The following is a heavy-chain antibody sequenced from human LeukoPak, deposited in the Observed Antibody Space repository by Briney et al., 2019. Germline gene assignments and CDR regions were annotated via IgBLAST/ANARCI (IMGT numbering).Heavy chain of an antibody. J-gene: IGHJ4*02. Sequence: PGGSLRLSCAASGFTFSSYDMHWVRQATGKGLEWVSAIGTAGDTYYPGSVKGRFTISRENAKNSLYLQMNSLRAGDTAVYYCARNLGYSGYAGFDYWGQGTLVTVSS. CDR2: IGTAGDT. CDR3: ARNLGYSGYAGFDY. V-gene: IGHV3-13*01. CDR1: GFTFSSYD. D-gene: IGHD5-12*01.